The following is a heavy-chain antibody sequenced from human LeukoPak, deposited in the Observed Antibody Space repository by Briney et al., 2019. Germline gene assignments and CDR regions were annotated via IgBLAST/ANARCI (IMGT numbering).Heavy chain of an antibody. Sequence: PSQTLSLTCTVSGGSVSSGDYFWSWIRQPPGKGLELIAYIYYTGTTYYNPSHKSPVTISIDTSKNQFSLKLNSVTAADTAVYYCARQYYGSEDNWGQGTLVTVSS. CDR2: IYYTGTT. CDR3: ARQYYGSEDN. J-gene: IGHJ4*02. V-gene: IGHV4-30-4*01. CDR1: GGSVSSGDYF. D-gene: IGHD3-10*01.